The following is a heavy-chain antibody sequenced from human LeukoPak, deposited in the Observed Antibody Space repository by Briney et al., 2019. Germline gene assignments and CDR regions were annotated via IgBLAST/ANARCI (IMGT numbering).Heavy chain of an antibody. CDR3: ATGDIVGATKGGSFDY. CDR2: FDPEDGET. CDR1: GYTLTELS. Sequence: ASVKVSCKVSGYTLTELSMHWVRQAPGKGLEWMGGFDPEDGETIYAQKFQGRVTMTEDTSTDTAYMELSRLRSEDTAVYYCATGDIVGATKGGSFDYWGQGTLVTVSS. J-gene: IGHJ4*02. D-gene: IGHD1-26*01. V-gene: IGHV1-24*01.